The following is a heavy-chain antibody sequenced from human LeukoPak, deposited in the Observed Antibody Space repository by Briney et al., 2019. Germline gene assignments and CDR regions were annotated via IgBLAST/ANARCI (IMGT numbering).Heavy chain of an antibody. CDR1: GFTFRNYG. CDR3: AKSLYDSSGYYLPFDY. CDR2: ISGTGETT. V-gene: IGHV3-23*01. J-gene: IGHJ4*02. D-gene: IGHD3-22*01. Sequence: GGSLRLSCETSGFTFRNYGMSWVRQGPGKGLERVSAISGTGETTYYADSVKGRFTISRDNSKNTLYLQMNSLRAEDTAVYYCAKSLYDSSGYYLPFDYWGQGTLVTVSS.